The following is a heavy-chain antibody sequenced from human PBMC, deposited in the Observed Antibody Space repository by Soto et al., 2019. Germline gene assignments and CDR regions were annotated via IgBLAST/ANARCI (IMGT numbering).Heavy chain of an antibody. V-gene: IGHV4-59*12. CDR3: ARAGGLGAVAVDY. CDR2: IYHGST. CDR1: GGSISKYY. Sequence: SETLSLTCTVSGGSISKYYWSWIRQPPGKGLEWIGYIYHGSTYYNPSLKSRVTISVDRSKNQFSLKLSSVTAADTAVYYCARAGGLGAVAVDYWGQGTLVTVSS. D-gene: IGHD6-19*01. J-gene: IGHJ4*02.